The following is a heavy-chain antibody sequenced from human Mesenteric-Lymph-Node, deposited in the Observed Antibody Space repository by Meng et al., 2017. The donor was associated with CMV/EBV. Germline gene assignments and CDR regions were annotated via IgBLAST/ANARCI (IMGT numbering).Heavy chain of an antibody. D-gene: IGHD6-13*01. CDR2: IYFGGTT. CDR3: VRGFASSSSWYVDY. V-gene: IGHV4-39*07. CDR1: GGSISGSSYY. Sequence: GSLRLSCTVSGGSISGSSYYWGWIRQSPGKGLEWIGSIYFGGTTFYNPSLKSRVTISVDTSKNQFSLRLSSVTAADTAVYYCVRGFASSSSWYVDYWGQGTLVTVSS. J-gene: IGHJ4*02.